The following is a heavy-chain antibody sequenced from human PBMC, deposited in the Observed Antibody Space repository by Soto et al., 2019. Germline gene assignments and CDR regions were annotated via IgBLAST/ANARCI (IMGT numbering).Heavy chain of an antibody. J-gene: IGHJ5*02. V-gene: IGHV3-23*01. CDR3: AKKPLVPAASGWFDP. CDR2: ISGSGGST. CDR1: GFTFSSYA. D-gene: IGHD2-2*01. Sequence: GGSLSLSCAASGFTFSSYAMSWVRQAPGKGLEWVSAISGSGGSTYYADSVKGRFTISRDNSKNTLYLQMNSLRAEDTAVYYCAKKPLVPAASGWFDPWGQGTLVTVSS.